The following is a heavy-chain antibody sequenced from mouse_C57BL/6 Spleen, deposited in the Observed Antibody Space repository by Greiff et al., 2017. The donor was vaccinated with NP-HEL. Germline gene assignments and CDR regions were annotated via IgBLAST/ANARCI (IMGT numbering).Heavy chain of an antibody. D-gene: IGHD1-1*01. V-gene: IGHV5-17*01. J-gene: IGHJ1*03. CDR2: ISSGSSTI. Sequence: EVQLVESGGGLVKPGGSLKLSCAASGFTFSDYGMHWVRQAPEKGLEWVAYISSGSSTIYYADTVKGRFTISRDNAKNTLFLQMTSLRSGDTAMYYCASNYYYGSSWYFDVWGTGTTVTVSS. CDR3: ASNYYYGSSWYFDV. CDR1: GFTFSDYG.